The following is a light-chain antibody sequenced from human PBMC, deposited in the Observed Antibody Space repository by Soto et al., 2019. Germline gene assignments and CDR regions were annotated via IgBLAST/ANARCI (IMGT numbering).Light chain of an antibody. J-gene: IGLJ2*01. CDR2: EVN. Sequence: QSALTQPASVSGSPGQSITISCTGTSSDVGGYKYVSWYQQHPGKAPKLMIYEVNNRPSGVSTRFSGSKSANTASLTISGLQAEDEADYYCCSYTSISTSAVFGGGTQLTVL. CDR1: SSDVGGYKY. CDR3: CSYTSISTSAV. V-gene: IGLV2-14*01.